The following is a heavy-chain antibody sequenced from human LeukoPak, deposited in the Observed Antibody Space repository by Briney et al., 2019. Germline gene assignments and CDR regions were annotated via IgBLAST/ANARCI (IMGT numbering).Heavy chain of an antibody. J-gene: IGHJ4*02. CDR2: IKQDGSEK. CDR3: ARTSYQLLYYYFDY. CDR1: GFTFSSYW. Sequence: GGSQRLSCAASGFTFSSYWMSWVRQAPGKGLEWVANIKQDGSEKYYVDSVKGRFTISRDNAKNSLYLQMNSLRAEDTAVYYCARTSYQLLYYYFDYWGQGTLVTVSS. D-gene: IGHD2-2*02. V-gene: IGHV3-7*01.